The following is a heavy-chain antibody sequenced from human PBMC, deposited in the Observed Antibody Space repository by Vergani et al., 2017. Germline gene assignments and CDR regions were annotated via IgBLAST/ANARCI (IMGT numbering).Heavy chain of an antibody. CDR1: GFTFTSSA. D-gene: IGHD3-22*01. CDR2: IVVGSGNT. Sequence: QMQLVQSGPEVKKPGTSVKVSCKASGFTFTSSAVQWVRQARGQRLEWIGWIVVGSGNTNYAQKFQERVTITRDMSTSTDYMELSRLRSEDTAVYYCAADYYYDSSGKIFDYWGQGTLVTVSS. V-gene: IGHV1-58*01. J-gene: IGHJ4*02. CDR3: AADYYYDSSGKIFDY.